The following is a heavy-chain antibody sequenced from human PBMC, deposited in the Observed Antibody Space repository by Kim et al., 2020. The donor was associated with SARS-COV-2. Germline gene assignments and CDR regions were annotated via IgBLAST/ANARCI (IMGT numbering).Heavy chain of an antibody. Sequence: SETLSLTCTVSGGSITNYFWSWIRQPPGKGLEWIGHIYYSRSTNYNPSLKSRVTISVDTSKDQFSLKLSSVTAADTAVYYCARAPWLLPDYWGQGTLVTVSS. CDR2: IYYSRST. D-gene: IGHD2-15*01. V-gene: IGHV4-59*13. CDR1: GGSITNYF. J-gene: IGHJ4*02. CDR3: ARAPWLLPDY.